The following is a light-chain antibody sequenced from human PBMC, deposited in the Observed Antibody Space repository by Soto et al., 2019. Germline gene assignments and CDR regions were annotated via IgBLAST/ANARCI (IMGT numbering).Light chain of an antibody. CDR2: GVS. V-gene: IGLV2-14*01. CDR1: SSDVGGHNF. Sequence: QSVLTQPASVSGSPGQSITISCTGTSSDVGGHNFVSWHQQHPGKAPKFIIYGVSNRPSGVSDRFSGSKSGNTASLTISGLQAEDEADYYCRSFTNTVTWVFGGGTKLTVL. CDR3: RSFTNTVTWV. J-gene: IGLJ3*02.